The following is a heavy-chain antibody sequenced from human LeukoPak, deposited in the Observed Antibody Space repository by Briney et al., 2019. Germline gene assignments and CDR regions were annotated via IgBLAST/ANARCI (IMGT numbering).Heavy chain of an antibody. CDR2: VKSYNAGGTT. V-gene: IGHV3-15*01. CDR3: TLIQGWGAGSYFLDY. CDR1: GFTFTNAW. D-gene: IGHD3-10*01. J-gene: IGHJ4*02. Sequence: KSGGSLRLSCAASGFTFTNAWMSWVRQAPGKGLEWVGRVKSYNAGGTTHYAAPVKGRFIISRDDSKNMLYLQMDSLKTEDTAVYYCTLIQGWGAGSYFLDYWGQGALVTVSS.